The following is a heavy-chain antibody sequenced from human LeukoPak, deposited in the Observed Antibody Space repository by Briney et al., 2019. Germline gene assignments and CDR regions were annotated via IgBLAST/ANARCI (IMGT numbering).Heavy chain of an antibody. CDR2: IYYSGST. V-gene: IGHV4-39*01. D-gene: IGHD4-17*01. CDR1: SGSIRSSSYY. Sequence: PSETLSLTCSVSSGSIRSSSYYWDWIRQPPGKGPEWIGSIYYSGSTYYNPSLKSRVTISVDTSKNQFSLKLSSVTAADTAVYYCARKDYGDFYFDYWGQGTLVTVSS. J-gene: IGHJ4*02. CDR3: ARKDYGDFYFDY.